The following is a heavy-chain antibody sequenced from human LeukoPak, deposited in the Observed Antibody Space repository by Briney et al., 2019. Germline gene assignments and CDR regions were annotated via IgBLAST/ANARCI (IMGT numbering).Heavy chain of an antibody. J-gene: IGHJ4*02. CDR3: AKDRSSSWAIDY. CDR1: GFTFSSSG. D-gene: IGHD6-13*01. CDR2: ISYDGSNK. Sequence: PPQSLRLSCAASGFTFSSSGMHWVRPAPGKGLEWVAFISYDGSNKYYADSVKGRFTISRDNSTNTLYMQMNSEIGEETAVYYSAKDRSSSWAIDYWGQGILVTVSS. V-gene: IGHV3-30*18.